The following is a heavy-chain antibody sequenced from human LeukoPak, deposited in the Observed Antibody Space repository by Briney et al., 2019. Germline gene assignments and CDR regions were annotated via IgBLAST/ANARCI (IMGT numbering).Heavy chain of an antibody. CDR1: GGSISSYY. J-gene: IGHJ5*02. CDR2: INHSGST. CDR3: ARGERYCSSTSCYPKYPSSGWSFDP. V-gene: IGHV4-34*01. D-gene: IGHD2-2*01. Sequence: SETLSLTCTVSGGSISSYYWSWIRQPPGKGLEWIGEINHSGSTNYNPSLKSRVTISVDTSKNQFSLKLSSVTAADTAVYYCARGERYCSSTSCYPKYPSSGWSFDPWGQGTLVTVSS.